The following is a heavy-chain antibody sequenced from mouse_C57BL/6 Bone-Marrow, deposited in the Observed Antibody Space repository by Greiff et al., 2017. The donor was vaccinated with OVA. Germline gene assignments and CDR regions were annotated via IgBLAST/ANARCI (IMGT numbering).Heavy chain of an antibody. CDR2: ISSGGSYT. CDR1: GFTFSSYG. CDR3: ARHYPWYYFDY. V-gene: IGHV5-6*01. J-gene: IGHJ2*01. Sequence: EVKVVESGGDLVKPGGSLKLSCAASGFTFSSYGMSWVRQTPDKRLEWVATISSGGSYTYYPDSVKGRFTISRDNAKNTLYLQMSSLKSEDTAMYYCARHYPWYYFDYWGQGTTLTVSS.